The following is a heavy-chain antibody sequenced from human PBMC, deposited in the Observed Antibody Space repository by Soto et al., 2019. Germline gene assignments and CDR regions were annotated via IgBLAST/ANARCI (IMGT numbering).Heavy chain of an antibody. CDR1: GGSISIYY. J-gene: IGHJ3*02. CDR3: ARILVAAPGDAFDI. V-gene: IGHV4-59*01. Sequence: PSETLSLTCTVSGGSISIYYWSWIRQPPGKGLEWIGYIYYSGSTNYNPSLKSRVTISVDTSKNQFSLKLSSVTAADTAVYYCARILVAAPGDAFDIWGQGTMVTVSS. CDR2: IYYSGST. D-gene: IGHD2-15*01.